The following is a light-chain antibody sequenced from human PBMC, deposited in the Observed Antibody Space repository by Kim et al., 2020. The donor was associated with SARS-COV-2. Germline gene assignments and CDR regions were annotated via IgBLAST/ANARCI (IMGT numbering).Light chain of an antibody. V-gene: IGLV7-46*01. Sequence: PGWTVSLTCASSAGAVTSVHCASWFQHKPRQAPRTLFYDSPHKHSWTPARFAGSLLGGSAALTLSGAQPEDEDDYYCLLSYSGLVFFGGGTQLTVL. CDR3: LLSYSGLVF. J-gene: IGLJ2*01. CDR2: DSP. CDR1: AGAVTSVHC.